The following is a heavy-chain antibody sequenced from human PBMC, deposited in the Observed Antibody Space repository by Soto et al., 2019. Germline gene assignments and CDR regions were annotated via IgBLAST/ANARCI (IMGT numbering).Heavy chain of an antibody. CDR3: ARPKTGLSPTDWFDP. CDR2: IYYTGKT. V-gene: IGHV4-39*01. D-gene: IGHD3-9*01. CDR1: GGPIKTSSFY. Sequence: QLQLQESGPGLVKPSETLSLTCTVSGGPIKTSSFYWGWIRQLPGKGLEWIGSIYYTGKTYFNPSLESRVTISVDAFKNQFSLRLTSMTAADTAVYFCARPKTGLSPTDWFDPWGQGTLVTVSS. J-gene: IGHJ5*02.